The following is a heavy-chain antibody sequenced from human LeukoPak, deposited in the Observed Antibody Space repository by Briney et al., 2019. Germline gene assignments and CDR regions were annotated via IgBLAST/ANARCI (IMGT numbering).Heavy chain of an antibody. D-gene: IGHD6-19*01. V-gene: IGHV3-30*03. CDR3: AREPSPPGVAGPEFDY. CDR2: ISYDGSNK. CDR1: GFTFSSYG. Sequence: PGGSLRLSCAASGFTFSSYGMHWVRQAPGKGLEWVAVISYDGSNKYYADSVKGRFTISRDNSKNTLYLQMNSLRAEDTAVYYCAREPSPPGVAGPEFDYWGQGTLVTVSS. J-gene: IGHJ4*02.